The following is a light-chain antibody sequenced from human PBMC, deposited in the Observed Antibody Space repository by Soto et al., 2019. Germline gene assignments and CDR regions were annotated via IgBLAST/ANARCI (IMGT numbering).Light chain of an antibody. CDR1: SSDVGGYNY. CDR2: DVS. J-gene: IGLJ3*02. Sequence: QSVLTQSASVSGSPGQSITISCTGTSSDVGGYNYVSWYQQHPGKAPKLIIYDVSNRPSGVSTRFSGSKSGNTAPLTISGLQAEDEADYSCSSYTSTNSWVFGGGTQLTVL. CDR3: SSYTSTNSWV. V-gene: IGLV2-14*01.